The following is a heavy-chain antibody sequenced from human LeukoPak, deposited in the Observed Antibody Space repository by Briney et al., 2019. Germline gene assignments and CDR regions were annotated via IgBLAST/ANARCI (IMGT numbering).Heavy chain of an antibody. CDR3: AKEGYSSSYNSLDP. J-gene: IGHJ5*02. CDR2: ISYDGSNK. CDR1: GFTFSSYG. Sequence: PGGSLRLSCAASGFTFSSYGMHWVRQAPGKGLEWVAVISYDGSNKYYADSVKGRFTISRDNSKNSLYLQMNSLRAEDTALYYCAKEGYSSSYNSLDPWGQGTLVTVSS. D-gene: IGHD6-13*01. V-gene: IGHV3-30*18.